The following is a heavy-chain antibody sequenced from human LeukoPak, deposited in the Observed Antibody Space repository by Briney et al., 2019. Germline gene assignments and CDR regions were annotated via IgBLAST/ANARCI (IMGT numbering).Heavy chain of an antibody. CDR2: ISWNSGSI. J-gene: IGHJ4*02. CDR3: AREVAVGNYFDY. Sequence: GRSLRLSCAASGFTFDDYAMHWVRQAPGKGLEWVSGISWNSGSIGYADSVKGRFTISRDNAKNSLYLQMNSLRAEDTALYHCAREVAVGNYFDYWGQGTLVTVSS. D-gene: IGHD6-19*01. V-gene: IGHV3-9*01. CDR1: GFTFDDYA.